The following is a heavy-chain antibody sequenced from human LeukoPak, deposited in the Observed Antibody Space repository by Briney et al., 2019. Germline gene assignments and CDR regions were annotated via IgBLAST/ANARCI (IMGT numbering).Heavy chain of an antibody. CDR3: ARDRIYYGSGSRFDY. Sequence: KPGGSLRLSCAASGFTFNDYYMCWIRQAPGKGLEWVSYISRSGTTIYYADSVKGRFTISRGNAKNSLFLQMNSLRAEDTAVYYCARDRIYYGSGSRFDYWGQGTLVTVSS. CDR1: GFTFNDYY. CDR2: ISRSGTTI. V-gene: IGHV3-11*04. J-gene: IGHJ4*02. D-gene: IGHD3-10*01.